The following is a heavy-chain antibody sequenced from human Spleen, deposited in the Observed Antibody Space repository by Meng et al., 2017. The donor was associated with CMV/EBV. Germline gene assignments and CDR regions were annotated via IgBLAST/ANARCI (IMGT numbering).Heavy chain of an antibody. J-gene: IGHJ5*02. V-gene: IGHV3-7*01. CDR3: ARGKGWFDP. CDR1: GFTFSNYA. Sequence: GESLKISCAASGFTFSNYAMSWARQAPGKGLEWVANIKQDGSEKYYVDSVKGRFTISRDNAKNSLYLQMNSLRAEDTAVYYCARGKGWFDPWGQGTLVTVSS. CDR2: IKQDGSEK.